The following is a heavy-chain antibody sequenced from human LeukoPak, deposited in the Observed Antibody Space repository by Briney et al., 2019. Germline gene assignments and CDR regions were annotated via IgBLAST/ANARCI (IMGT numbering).Heavy chain of an antibody. CDR3: ARVSRRDSSGYYRGLDY. CDR1: GFTFDDYA. V-gene: IGHV3-9*01. Sequence: PGGSLRLSCAASGFTFDDYAMHWVRQAPGKGLEWVSGISWNSGSIGYADSVKGRFTISRDNAKNSLYLQMNSLRDEDTAVYYCARVSRRDSSGYYRGLDYWGQGTLVTVSS. J-gene: IGHJ4*02. CDR2: ISWNSGSI. D-gene: IGHD3-22*01.